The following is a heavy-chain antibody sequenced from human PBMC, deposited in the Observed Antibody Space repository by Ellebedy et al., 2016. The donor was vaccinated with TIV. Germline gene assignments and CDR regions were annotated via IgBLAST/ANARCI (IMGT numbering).Heavy chain of an antibody. CDR2: ISYDGSNK. Sequence: GGSLRLXXAASGFTFSSYAMHWVRQAPGKGLEWVAVISYDGSNKYYADSVKGRFTISRDNSKNTLYLQMNSLRAEDTAVYYCARATIFGVVSTDYWGQGTLVTVSS. D-gene: IGHD3-3*01. CDR1: GFTFSSYA. CDR3: ARATIFGVVSTDY. J-gene: IGHJ4*02. V-gene: IGHV3-30-3*01.